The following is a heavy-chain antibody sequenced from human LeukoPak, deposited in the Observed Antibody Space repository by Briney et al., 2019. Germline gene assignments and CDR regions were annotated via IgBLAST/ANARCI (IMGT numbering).Heavy chain of an antibody. D-gene: IGHD3-10*01. J-gene: IGHJ3*02. Sequence: GGSLRLSCAASGFTFSSNYMSWVRQAPGKGLEWVSVIYSGGSTYYADSGQGRFTISRDNSKNTLYLQMNSLRAEGTAMYYCARGSGIKAFDIWGQETMVTVSS. CDR2: IYSGGST. CDR1: GFTFSSNY. V-gene: IGHV3-66*02. CDR3: ARGSGIKAFDI.